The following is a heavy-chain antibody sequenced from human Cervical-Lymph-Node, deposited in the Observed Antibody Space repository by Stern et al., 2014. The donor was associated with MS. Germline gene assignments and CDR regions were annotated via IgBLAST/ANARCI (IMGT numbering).Heavy chain of an antibody. D-gene: IGHD3-3*01. Sequence: QVQLQESGPGLVKPSETLSLTCTVSDDSISTYYWSWIRQPPGKGLEWIGYIYYSGSTKYNPSLKSRVTISVDTSKNQFSLQLKSVTAADTAVYYCARAPPLYDSWSVPYGMDVWGPGTTVTVSS. V-gene: IGHV4-59*01. CDR2: IYYSGST. CDR1: DDSISTYY. CDR3: ARAPPLYDSWSVPYGMDV. J-gene: IGHJ6*02.